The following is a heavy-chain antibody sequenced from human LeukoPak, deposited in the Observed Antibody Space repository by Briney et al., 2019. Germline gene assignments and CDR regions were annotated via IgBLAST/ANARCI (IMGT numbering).Heavy chain of an antibody. CDR1: GGSISPYS. Sequence: SETLSLTCTVSGGSISPYSWSWIRQPPGKGLEWIGYIYYSGSTNYNPSLKSRVNISVDTSKNQFSLKLSSVTAADTAVYYCARRQTYFDYWGQGTLVTVSS. CDR3: ARRQTYFDY. V-gene: IGHV4-59*08. J-gene: IGHJ4*02. CDR2: IYYSGST.